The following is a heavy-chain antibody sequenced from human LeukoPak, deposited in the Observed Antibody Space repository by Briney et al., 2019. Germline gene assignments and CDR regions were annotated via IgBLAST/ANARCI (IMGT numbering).Heavy chain of an antibody. Sequence: GGSLRLSCAASGFNFSIYSMYWIRQAPGKGLEWVSSISSSSSYIYYADSVKGRFTISRDNAKNSLYLQMNSLRAEDTAVYYCARSGDIVAPFDYWGQGTLVTVSS. CDR2: ISSSSSYI. CDR1: GFNFSIYS. D-gene: IGHD5-12*01. J-gene: IGHJ4*02. CDR3: ARSGDIVAPFDY. V-gene: IGHV3-21*01.